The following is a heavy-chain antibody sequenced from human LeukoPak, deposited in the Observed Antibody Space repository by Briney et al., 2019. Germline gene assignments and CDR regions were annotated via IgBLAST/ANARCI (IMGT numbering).Heavy chain of an antibody. V-gene: IGHV1-2*02. Sequence: ASVKVSCKASGYTLIDYYMHWVRQAPGQGLEWMGWINPNSGDTNYAQKFQGRVTMPRDTSISTAYMELSRLTSDDTAIYYCARDWRGSYFPDFWGQGTLVSVSS. CDR3: ARDWRGSYFPDF. D-gene: IGHD1-26*01. CDR2: INPNSGDT. J-gene: IGHJ4*02. CDR1: GYTLIDYY.